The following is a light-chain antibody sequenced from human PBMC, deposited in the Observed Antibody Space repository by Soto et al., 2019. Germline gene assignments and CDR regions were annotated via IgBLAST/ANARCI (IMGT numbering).Light chain of an antibody. CDR1: SSDVGGYNH. CDR2: DVS. CDR3: SSYTRSSALVV. J-gene: IGLJ2*01. Sequence: QSALTQPASVSGSPGQSITVSCTGTSSDVGGYNHVSWYQRHPGKAPKLMIYDVSNRPAGVSSRFSGSKSGNTASLTISGLQAEDEADYYCSSYTRSSALVVFGGGTKLTVL. V-gene: IGLV2-14*03.